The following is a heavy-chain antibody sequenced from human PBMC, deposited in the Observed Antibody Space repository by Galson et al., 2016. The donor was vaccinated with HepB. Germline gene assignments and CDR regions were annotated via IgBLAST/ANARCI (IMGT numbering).Heavy chain of an antibody. CDR2: TYYRSKWWN. V-gene: IGHV6-1*01. CDR1: GDSVTNNGAA. CDR3: ARAETNWDGTSDHWLDP. J-gene: IGHJ5*02. Sequence: CAISGDSVTNNGAAWTWIRQSPSRGLEWLGRTYYRSKWWNTYAVSVKSRITINPDTSKNQFSLQLNSVTPEDTAVYYCARAETNWDGTSDHWLDPWGQGILVTVSS. D-gene: IGHD7-27*01.